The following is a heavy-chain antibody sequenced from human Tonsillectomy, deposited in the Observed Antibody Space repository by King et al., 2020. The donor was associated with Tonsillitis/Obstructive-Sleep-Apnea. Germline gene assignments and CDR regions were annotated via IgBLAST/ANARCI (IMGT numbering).Heavy chain of an antibody. CDR1: GFTFSSYE. V-gene: IGHV3-48*03. D-gene: IGHD6-6*01. CDR3: GRDAPGERTSSSGFDY. J-gene: IGHJ4*02. CDR2: ISISGGSI. Sequence: VQLVESGGGLVQPGGSLRLSCAASGFTFSSYEMNWVRQAPGKGLEWVSYISISGGSIYYADSVKGRFTISRDNAKNSLYLQMNSLRAEDTAVYYCGRDAPGERTSSSGFDYWGQGTLVTVSS.